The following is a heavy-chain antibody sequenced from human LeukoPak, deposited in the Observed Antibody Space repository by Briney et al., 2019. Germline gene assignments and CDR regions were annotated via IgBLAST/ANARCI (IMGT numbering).Heavy chain of an antibody. J-gene: IGHJ2*01. CDR3: ARANIVVVPAADYWYFDL. CDR2: ISAYNGNT. D-gene: IGHD2-2*01. V-gene: IGHV1-18*01. Sequence: ASVKASCKASGYTFTSYGISWVRQAPGQGLEWMGWISAYNGNTNYAQKLQGRVTMTTDTSTSTAYMELRSLRSDDTAVYYCARANIVVVPAADYWYFDLWGRGTLVTVSS. CDR1: GYTFTSYG.